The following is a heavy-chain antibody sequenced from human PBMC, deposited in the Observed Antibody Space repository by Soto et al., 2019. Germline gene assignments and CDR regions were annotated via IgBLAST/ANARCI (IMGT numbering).Heavy chain of an antibody. J-gene: IGHJ6*02. V-gene: IGHV3-23*01. CDR1: GFTFSSYA. CDR3: AHVGGVVLVPGRYYGMDV. D-gene: IGHD3-3*01. CDR2: ISGSGGST. Sequence: EVQLLESVGGLVQPGGSLRLSCAASGFTFSSYAMSWVRQAPGTGLEWVSAISGSGGSTYYADSVKGRFTIARDNSKNTLYLEMHSLSAEYTSVYYCAHVGGVVLVPGRYYGMDVWGQGTTVTFSS.